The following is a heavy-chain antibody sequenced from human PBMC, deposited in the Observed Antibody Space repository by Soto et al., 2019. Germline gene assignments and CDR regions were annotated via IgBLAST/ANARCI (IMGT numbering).Heavy chain of an antibody. CDR2: INQDGSER. Sequence: QSGGSLRLSCEASGFTFSSYYISWVRQAPGDRLEWVANINQDGSERNYLDSVKGRFTISRDNAKYSLSLQMDSLRHEDTAVYYCARDLLRYRPDAFDIWGQGTMVTVSS. V-gene: IGHV3-7*03. CDR3: ARDLLRYRPDAFDI. J-gene: IGHJ3*02. D-gene: IGHD5-12*01. CDR1: GFTFSSYY.